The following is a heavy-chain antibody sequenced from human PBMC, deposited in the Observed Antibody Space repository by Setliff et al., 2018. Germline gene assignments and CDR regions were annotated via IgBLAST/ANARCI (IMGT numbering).Heavy chain of an antibody. CDR3: ARRVNYYDSSGYYYSWFYFDY. CDR2: INYSGST. J-gene: IGHJ4*02. D-gene: IGHD3-22*01. Sequence: KPSETLSLTCSVSDGSISSFYWSWIRQPPGKGLEWIGYINYSGSTNYNPSLKSRVTISVDSSKNQVSLKLSSVTAADTAMYYCARRVNYYDSSGYYYSWFYFDYWGQGTLVTVSS. CDR1: DGSISSFY. V-gene: IGHV4-59*01.